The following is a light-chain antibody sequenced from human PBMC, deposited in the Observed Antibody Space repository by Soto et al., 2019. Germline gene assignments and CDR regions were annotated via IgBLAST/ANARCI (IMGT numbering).Light chain of an antibody. CDR1: QSISTW. Sequence: DIQMTQSPSTLSAYVGDRVTFTCRASQSISTWLAWYQQKPGKAPKLLIYDASSLQSDVPSRFSGSGSGTGFTLTISALQTDDFASYYCQQYMNYATFGQGTKVEIK. CDR2: DAS. CDR3: QQYMNYAT. J-gene: IGKJ1*01. V-gene: IGKV1-5*01.